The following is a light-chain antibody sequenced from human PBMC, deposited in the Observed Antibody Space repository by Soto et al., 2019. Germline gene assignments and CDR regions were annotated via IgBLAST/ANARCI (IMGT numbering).Light chain of an antibody. V-gene: IGLV2-14*01. CDR2: EVS. Sequence: QSVLTQPASVSGSPGQSITISCTGTSSDVGGYNYVTWYQQHPGKAPKLMIYEVSNRPPGVSNRFSGSQFGNTASLTISVLQAEDEADYYCSSYTSSSNYVFGTGTKLTVL. J-gene: IGLJ1*01. CDR3: SSYTSSSNYV. CDR1: SSDVGGYNY.